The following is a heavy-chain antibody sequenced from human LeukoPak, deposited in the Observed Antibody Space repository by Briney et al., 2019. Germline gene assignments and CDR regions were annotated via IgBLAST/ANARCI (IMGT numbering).Heavy chain of an antibody. CDR3: ARDSRRELRAFDY. CDR2: INSDGSST. V-gene: IGHV3-74*01. Sequence: PGGSLRLSCAASGFTLSSYWMHWVRQAPGKGLVWVSRINSDGSSTSYADSVKGRFTISRDNAKNTLYLQMNSLRAEDTAVYYCARDSRRELRAFDYWGQGTLVTVSS. D-gene: IGHD1-7*01. CDR1: GFTLSSYW. J-gene: IGHJ4*02.